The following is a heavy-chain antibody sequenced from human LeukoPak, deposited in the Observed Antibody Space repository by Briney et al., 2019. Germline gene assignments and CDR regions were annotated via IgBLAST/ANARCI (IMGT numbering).Heavy chain of an antibody. Sequence: GASVKVSCKVSGHTLREFSIHWVRQAPGKGLEWMGGFDADEVETIYAQNLQGRVTMTEDTSRQTAYMELSSLRPEDTAVYFCATQGPRDHFSGSFFDYWGQGTLLTVAS. CDR1: GHTLREFS. CDR2: FDADEVET. J-gene: IGHJ4*02. V-gene: IGHV1-24*01. D-gene: IGHD1-26*01. CDR3: ATQGPRDHFSGSFFDY.